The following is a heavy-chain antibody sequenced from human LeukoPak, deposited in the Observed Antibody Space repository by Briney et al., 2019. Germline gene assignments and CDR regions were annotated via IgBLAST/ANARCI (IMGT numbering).Heavy chain of an antibody. CDR1: GGSISSYY. Sequence: PSETLSLTCTVSGGSISSYYWSWIRQPPGKGLEWIGYIYYSGSTNYNPSLKSRVTISVDTSKNQFSLKLSSVTAADTAVYYCARDPAGEGAVDYWCQGTLVTVSS. CDR3: ARDPAGEGAVDY. J-gene: IGHJ4*02. V-gene: IGHV4-59*01. D-gene: IGHD1-26*01. CDR2: IYYSGST.